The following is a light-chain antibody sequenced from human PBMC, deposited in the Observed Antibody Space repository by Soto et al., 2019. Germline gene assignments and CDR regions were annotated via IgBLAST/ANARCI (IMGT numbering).Light chain of an antibody. CDR1: SSDVGGYNY. V-gene: IGLV2-8*01. J-gene: IGLJ1*01. CDR3: SSYAGSNHYV. Sequence: QSVLTQPPSASGSPGQSVTISCTGTSSDVGGYNYVSWYQQHPGKAPKLMIYEVSKRPSGVPDRFSGSKSGNTASLTVSGHQAEDEADYYCSSYAGSNHYVFGTGTKLTVL. CDR2: EVS.